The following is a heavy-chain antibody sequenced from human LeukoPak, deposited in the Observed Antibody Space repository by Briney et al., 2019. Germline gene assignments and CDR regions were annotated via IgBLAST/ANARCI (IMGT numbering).Heavy chain of an antibody. CDR3: ARGDSYYYGSGTFQH. D-gene: IGHD3-10*01. CDR2: IYSGGSI. CDR1: GFSFSSYA. Sequence: PGGSLRLSCAASGFSFSSYAMHWVRQAPGKGLEWVSVIYSGGSIYYADSVKGRFTISRDNSKNTLYLQMNSLRADDTAVYYCARGDSYYYGSGTFQHWGQGTPVTVSP. J-gene: IGHJ1*01. V-gene: IGHV3-53*01.